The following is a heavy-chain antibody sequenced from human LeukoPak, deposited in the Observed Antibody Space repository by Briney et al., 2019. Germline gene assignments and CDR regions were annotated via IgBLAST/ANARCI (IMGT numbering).Heavy chain of an antibody. CDR3: ARSDSSGPARGIQY. J-gene: IGHJ1*01. D-gene: IGHD3-22*01. CDR2: IYPGDSDT. Sequence: GGSLKISCKVSGYNFTSNWIGWVGQIPGKGLKWLGIIYPGDSDTRYSPSFQGQVTISADKSISSAYLQWSSLKASDTAMYYCARSDSSGPARGIQYWGQGTLVTVSS. CDR1: GYNFTSNW. V-gene: IGHV5-51*01.